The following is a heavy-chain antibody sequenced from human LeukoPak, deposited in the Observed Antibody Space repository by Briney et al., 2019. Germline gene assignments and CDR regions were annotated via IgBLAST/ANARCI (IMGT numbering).Heavy chain of an antibody. J-gene: IGHJ4*02. CDR1: GGSISSYY. D-gene: IGHD6-13*01. Sequence: PSETLSLTCTVSGGSISSYYWSWIRQPPGKGLEWIGYIYYSGSTNYNPSLKSRVTISVDTSKNQFSLKLSSVTAADTAVYYCARPSSSWSYFDYWGQGTLVTVSS. CDR2: IYYSGST. CDR3: ARPSSSWSYFDY. V-gene: IGHV4-59*08.